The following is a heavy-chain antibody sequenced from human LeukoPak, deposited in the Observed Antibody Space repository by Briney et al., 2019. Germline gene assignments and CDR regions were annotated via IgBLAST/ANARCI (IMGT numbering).Heavy chain of an antibody. D-gene: IGHD3-22*01. CDR2: ISYDGSNK. Sequence: GGSLRLSCAASGFTFSSYAMHWVRQAPGKGLEWVAVISYDGSNKYYADSVKGRFTISRDSSKNTLYLQMNSLRAEYMAVYYCARDFYYDSSGQTPPGYWGQGTLVTVSS. CDR3: ARDFYYDSSGQTPPGY. V-gene: IGHV3-30*01. CDR1: GFTFSSYA. J-gene: IGHJ4*02.